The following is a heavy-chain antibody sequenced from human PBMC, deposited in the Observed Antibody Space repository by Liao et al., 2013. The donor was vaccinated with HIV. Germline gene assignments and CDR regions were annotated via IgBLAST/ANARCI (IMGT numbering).Heavy chain of an antibody. D-gene: IGHD1-1*01. Sequence: QVQLQQWGAGLLKPSETLSLTCAVYGGSLSGYYWSWIRQSPGKGLEWIGEIDHGGSTNYNPSLKSRVTISVDTSKNQFSLELSSVTAADTAVYFCARGLANFDYWGQGTLVTVSS. CDR2: IDHGGST. V-gene: IGHV4-34*01. CDR3: ARGLANFDY. J-gene: IGHJ4*02. CDR1: GGSLSGYY.